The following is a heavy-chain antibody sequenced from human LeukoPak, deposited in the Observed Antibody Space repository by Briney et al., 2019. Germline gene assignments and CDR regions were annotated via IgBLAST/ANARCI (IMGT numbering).Heavy chain of an antibody. D-gene: IGHD2-15*01. J-gene: IGHJ4*02. CDR3: ASSDGATPPHFDY. CDR1: GGSISSSSYY. Sequence: SETLSLTCTVSGGSISSSSYYWGWLRQPPGKGLEWIGSIFSSGSTFNNPSLKSRVTISVDTSKNQFSLKLSSVTAADTAVYYCASSDGATPPHFDYWGQGTLVTVSS. CDR2: IFSSGST. V-gene: IGHV4-39*01.